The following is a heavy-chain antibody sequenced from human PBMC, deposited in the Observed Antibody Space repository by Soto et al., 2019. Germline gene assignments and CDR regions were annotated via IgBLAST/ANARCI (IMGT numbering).Heavy chain of an antibody. J-gene: IGHJ6*03. CDR3: AREVNYYGSGSYPDYYYYYMDV. CDR2: INHSGST. V-gene: IGHV4-34*01. CDR1: GGSFSGYY. Sequence: SETLSLTCAVYGGSFSGYYWSWIRQPPGKGLEWIGEINHSGSTNYNPSLKSRVTISVDTSKNQFSLKLSSVTAADTAVYYCAREVNYYGSGSYPDYYYYYMDVWDKGTTVTVSS. D-gene: IGHD3-10*01.